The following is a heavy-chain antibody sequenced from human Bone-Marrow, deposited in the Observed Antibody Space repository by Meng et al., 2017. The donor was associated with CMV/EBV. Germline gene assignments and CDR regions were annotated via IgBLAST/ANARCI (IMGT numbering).Heavy chain of an antibody. CDR3: ARSGSTTSQQPGYFDL. Sequence: ASVKVSCKASGYTLSHYWMHWVRQAPGQGLEWVGIINPSGGSTTYVQKFQGRVVLTRDTSTSTVYMDLSSLRSEDRAVYYCARSGSTTSQQPGYFDLWGRGTLVTVSS. D-gene: IGHD2-2*01. CDR2: INPSGGST. V-gene: IGHV1-46*01. CDR1: GYTLSHYW. J-gene: IGHJ2*01.